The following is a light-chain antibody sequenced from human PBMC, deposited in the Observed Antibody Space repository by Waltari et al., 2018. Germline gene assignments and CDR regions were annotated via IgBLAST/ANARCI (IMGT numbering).Light chain of an antibody. Sequence: IVMTQSLLSLSVTPGQPASMSCKSSQSLLHSDGRTRLFWYLQKSGRSPRLLISEVYDRFSGVSDRFSGSGSGTDFTLNISRVEPEDVGIYFCMQNIQLPTFGQGTKVQI. CDR3: MQNIQLPT. J-gene: IGKJ1*01. CDR2: EVY. CDR1: QSLLHSDGRTR. V-gene: IGKV2D-29*02.